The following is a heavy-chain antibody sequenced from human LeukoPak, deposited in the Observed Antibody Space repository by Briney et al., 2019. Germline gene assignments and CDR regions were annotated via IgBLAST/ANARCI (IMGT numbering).Heavy chain of an antibody. J-gene: IGHJ4*02. D-gene: IGHD6-13*01. Sequence: SETLSLTCAVYGGSFSGYYWSWIRQPPGKGLEWIGEINHSGSTNYNPSLKSRVTISVDTSKNQFSLKLSSVTAADTAVYYCARDGRPGSSWKNNYFDYWGQGTLVTVSS. CDR1: GGSFSGYY. CDR3: ARDGRPGSSWKNNYFDY. V-gene: IGHV4-34*01. CDR2: INHSGST.